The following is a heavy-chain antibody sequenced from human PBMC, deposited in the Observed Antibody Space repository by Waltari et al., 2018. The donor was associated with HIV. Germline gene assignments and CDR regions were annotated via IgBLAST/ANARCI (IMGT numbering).Heavy chain of an antibody. V-gene: IGHV3-74*01. Sequence: EVQLVESGGGLVQPGGSLRLSCAASGFTFSSYWMHWVRQAPGKGLVWVSRINRDGSSTNYADSVKGRFTISRDNAKNTVYLQMNSLRAEDTALYYCASLYNYVWGSPPPFDYWGQGTLVTVSS. J-gene: IGHJ4*02. CDR2: INRDGSST. CDR3: ASLYNYVWGSPPPFDY. D-gene: IGHD3-16*01. CDR1: GFTFSSYW.